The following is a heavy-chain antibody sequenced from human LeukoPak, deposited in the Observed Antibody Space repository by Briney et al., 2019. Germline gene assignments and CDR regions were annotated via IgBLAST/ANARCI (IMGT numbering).Heavy chain of an antibody. CDR1: GYSFTGYW. D-gene: IGHD2-21*01. V-gene: IGHV5-51*01. CDR3: ASARRGDYYWWFDP. J-gene: IGHJ5*02. Sequence: GESLKISCKGSGYSFTGYWIGWVRQMPGKGLEWMGIIYPDNSNTRYSPSFQGQVTISADKSINAAYLHWSSLRASDTAIYYCASARRGDYYWWFDPWGQGTLVTVSS. CDR2: IYPDNSNT.